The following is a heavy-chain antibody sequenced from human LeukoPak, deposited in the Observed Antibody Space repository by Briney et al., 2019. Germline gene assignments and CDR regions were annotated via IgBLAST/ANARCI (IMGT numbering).Heavy chain of an antibody. V-gene: IGHV4-30-2*06. D-gene: IGHD1-7*01. CDR1: GASITSSDYS. CDR3: AGGGRNYFEP. J-gene: IGHJ5*02. CDR2: IYHRVNT. Sequence: PSQTLSLTCVVSGASITSSDYSWSCIRQSPGRGLEWIIYIYHRVNTYYNPSLKSRASISEDRSKNHCSLRLSSVTAADTAVYYCAGGGRNYFEPWGEGTLVTVSS.